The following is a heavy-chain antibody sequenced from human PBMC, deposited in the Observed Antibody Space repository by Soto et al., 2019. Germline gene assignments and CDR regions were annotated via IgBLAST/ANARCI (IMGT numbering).Heavy chain of an antibody. CDR2: IHYSGST. CDR3: AQIVATILGWWFDP. V-gene: IGHV4-39*01. Sequence: PSETLSLTCTVSGGSVSSSSYYWAWIRQPPGKGLEWIGSIHYSGSTYYNPSLESRVTISVDTSKSQFSLNLSSVTAADTAVYYCAQIVATILGWWFDPWGQGTLVTVSS. J-gene: IGHJ5*02. D-gene: IGHD5-12*01. CDR1: GGSVSSSSYY.